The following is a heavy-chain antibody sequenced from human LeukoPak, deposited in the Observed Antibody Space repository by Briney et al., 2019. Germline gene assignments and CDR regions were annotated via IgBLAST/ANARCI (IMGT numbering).Heavy chain of an antibody. J-gene: IGHJ3*02. Sequence: GASVKVSCKASGYTFTSYGIRWVRQAPGQGLEWMGWISAYNGNTNYAQKPQGRVTMSTDTSTSTAYMELRSLRSDDTAVYYCAREDYYDSSGAPYAFDIWGQGTMVTGSS. V-gene: IGHV1-18*01. CDR1: GYTFTSYG. CDR3: AREDYYDSSGAPYAFDI. D-gene: IGHD3-22*01. CDR2: ISAYNGNT.